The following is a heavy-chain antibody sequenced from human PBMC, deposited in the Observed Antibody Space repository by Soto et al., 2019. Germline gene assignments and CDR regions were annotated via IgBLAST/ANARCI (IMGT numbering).Heavy chain of an antibody. D-gene: IGHD3-16*01. J-gene: IGHJ6*02. CDR3: ARHNGPLYVGYYYDMDV. CDR1: GGSISNYY. Sequence: PSETLSLTCTVSGGSISNYYWSWIRQPPGRGLEWIGHIFYSGSTNYNPALKSRVTISLEASKSQFSLRLTSVTAADTAVYYCARHNGPLYVGYYYDMDVWGQGTTVTVSS. V-gene: IGHV4-59*08. CDR2: IFYSGST.